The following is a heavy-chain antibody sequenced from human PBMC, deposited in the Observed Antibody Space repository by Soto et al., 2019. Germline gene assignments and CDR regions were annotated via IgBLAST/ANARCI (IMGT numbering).Heavy chain of an antibody. V-gene: IGHV3-53*01. CDR3: ARGIRFLDFSSQNYYDH. CDR2: VFAGGKT. Sequence: GGSLSLSCAVSGFIVSNNFGTWVGPSARKGLDWVAVVFAGGKTAPAGSVKGRFTISRDSPNNIIYLQMNNLRVEYTAVYYCARGIRFLDFSSQNYYDHWGQGTLVTVSS. J-gene: IGHJ4*02. D-gene: IGHD3-3*01. CDR1: GFIVSNNF.